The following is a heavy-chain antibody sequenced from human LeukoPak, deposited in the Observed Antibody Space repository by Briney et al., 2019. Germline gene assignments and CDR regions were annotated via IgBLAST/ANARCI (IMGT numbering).Heavy chain of an antibody. V-gene: IGHV4-59*01. D-gene: IGHD5-24*01. CDR2: IYYSGST. Sequence: SGTLSLTCAVYGESFSDYHWSWIRQPPGKGLEWIGYIYYSGSTNYNPSLKSRVTISVDTSKNQFSLKLSSVTAADTAVYYCARVSMATDDAFDIWGQGTMGTVSS. J-gene: IGHJ3*02. CDR1: GESFSDYH. CDR3: ARVSMATDDAFDI.